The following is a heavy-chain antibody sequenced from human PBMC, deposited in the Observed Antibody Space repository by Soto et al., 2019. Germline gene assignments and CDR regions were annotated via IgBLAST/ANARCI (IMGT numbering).Heavy chain of an antibody. Sequence: GESLKISCKGSGYSFTNYWIGWVRQMPGKGLEWMGMIFPPDSNTIYSPAFQGQVTISADKSITTAYLQWSSLKASHSAMYYCARRRVGAHKRYFDYWGQGTLVTVSS. CDR1: GYSFTNYW. CDR3: ARRRVGAHKRYFDY. D-gene: IGHD1-26*01. J-gene: IGHJ4*02. CDR2: IFPPDSNT. V-gene: IGHV5-51*01.